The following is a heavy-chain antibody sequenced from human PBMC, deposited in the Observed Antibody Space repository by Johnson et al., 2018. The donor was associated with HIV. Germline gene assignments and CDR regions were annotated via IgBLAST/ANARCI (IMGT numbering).Heavy chain of an antibody. Sequence: VQLVESGGGVVQPGRSLRLSCAASGFTFSGSAMHWVRQAAGKGLEWVGRIRTKTNSYATTYTASVNGRFTISRDDSENTAYLQMNSLTIEDTAVYYCTRQNWAFDIWGQGTMVTVSS. CDR2: IRTKTNSYAT. V-gene: IGHV3-73*01. CDR3: TRQNWAFDI. J-gene: IGHJ3*02. CDR1: GFTFSGSA.